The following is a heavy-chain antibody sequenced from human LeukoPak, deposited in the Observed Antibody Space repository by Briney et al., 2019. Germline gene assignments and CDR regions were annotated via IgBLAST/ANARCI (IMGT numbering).Heavy chain of an antibody. D-gene: IGHD6-13*01. Sequence: SVKVSCKASGGSFTSYAISWVRQAPGQGLQWMGGIIPVFGTPKYAQEFQDRVTITADDSRTTAYMELSGLISEDTAVYYCARGSASNWPVDIWGQGTLVTVSP. CDR3: ARGSASNWPVDI. CDR1: GGSFTSYA. V-gene: IGHV1-69*13. CDR2: IIPVFGTP. J-gene: IGHJ4*02.